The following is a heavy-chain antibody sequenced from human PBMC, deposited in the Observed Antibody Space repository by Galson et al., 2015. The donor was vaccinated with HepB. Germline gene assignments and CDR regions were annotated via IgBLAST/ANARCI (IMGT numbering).Heavy chain of an antibody. J-gene: IGHJ4*02. Sequence: SVKVSCKASGYTFSGYTISWVRQAPGQGLEWMGKIIPILERTNYAQNFQDRVTIIADKSTGTAYMELSSLRSEDTAVYYCARASLREVGSYYFDFWGQGTLVTVSS. CDR1: GYTFSGYT. CDR2: IIPILERT. CDR3: ARASLREVGSYYFDF. D-gene: IGHD1-26*01. V-gene: IGHV1-69*02.